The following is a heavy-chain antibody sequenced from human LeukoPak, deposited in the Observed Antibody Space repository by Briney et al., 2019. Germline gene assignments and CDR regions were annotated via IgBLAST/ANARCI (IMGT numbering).Heavy chain of an antibody. Sequence: ASVKVSCTASGYTFTGYYISWVRQAPGQGLEWMGWISGYNGYTHYANNHQGRVTMTTDTSTSTAYMELRSLRSDDTAVYYCARDEARPSYRYSHYWGATRGEGTLVTVSS. CDR1: GYTFTGYY. V-gene: IGHV1-18*04. J-gene: IGHJ4*02. CDR3: ARDEARPSYRYSHYWGAT. CDR2: ISGYNGYT. D-gene: IGHD3-16*02.